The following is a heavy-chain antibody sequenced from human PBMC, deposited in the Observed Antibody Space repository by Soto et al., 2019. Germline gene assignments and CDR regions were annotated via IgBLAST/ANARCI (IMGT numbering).Heavy chain of an antibody. V-gene: IGHV1-18*01. CDR2: ISAYNGNT. Sequence: AASVKLSCKASGYTFTSYGIRWVRQAPGQRLEWMGWISAYNGNTNYAQKLQGRVAMTTDTSTSTAYMELRSLRSDDTAVYYCARGIYCSGGRCYSVLDAFDIWGQGTMVTVSS. J-gene: IGHJ3*02. D-gene: IGHD2-15*01. CDR1: GYTFTSYG. CDR3: ARGIYCSGGRCYSVLDAFDI.